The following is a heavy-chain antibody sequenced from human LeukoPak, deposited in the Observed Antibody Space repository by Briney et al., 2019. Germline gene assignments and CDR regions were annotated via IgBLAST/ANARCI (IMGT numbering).Heavy chain of an antibody. Sequence: GGSLRLSCAASGFTFSSYAMHWVRQAPGKGLEWVAVISYDGSNKYYADSVKGRFTISRDNSKNTLYLQMNSLRAEDTAVYYCARDLSKVVPAATTFDYWGQGTLVTVSS. CDR1: GFTFSSYA. J-gene: IGHJ4*02. D-gene: IGHD2-2*01. V-gene: IGHV3-30-3*01. CDR2: ISYDGSNK. CDR3: ARDLSKVVPAATTFDY.